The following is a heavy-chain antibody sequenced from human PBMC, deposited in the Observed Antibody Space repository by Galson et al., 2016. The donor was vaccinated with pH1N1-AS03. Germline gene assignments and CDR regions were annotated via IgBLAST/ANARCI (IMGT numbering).Heavy chain of an antibody. CDR2: IIPIFGTA. CDR1: GGTFSSYG. J-gene: IGHJ4*02. CDR3: ARDKDDFWSGYSEY. V-gene: IGHV1-69*13. Sequence: SVKVSCKASGGTFSSYGITWVRQAPGQGLEWMGGIIPIFGTANYAQEFQGRVTITADESTSTAYMELSNLRSEDTAVYYCARDKDDFWSGYSEYWGQGTLVTVSS. D-gene: IGHD3-3*01.